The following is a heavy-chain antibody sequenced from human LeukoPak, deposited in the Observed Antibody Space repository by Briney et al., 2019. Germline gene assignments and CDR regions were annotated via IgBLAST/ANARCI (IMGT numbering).Heavy chain of an antibody. Sequence: GGSLRLSCAASGFTFSSYAMHWVRQAPGKGLEWVAVISYDGSNKYYADSVKGRFTISRDNSKNTLYLQMNSLRAEDTAVYYCAREGYSYLLAYWGQGTLVTVSS. J-gene: IGHJ4*02. CDR3: AREGYSYLLAY. D-gene: IGHD5-18*01. V-gene: IGHV3-30*04. CDR2: ISYDGSNK. CDR1: GFTFSSYA.